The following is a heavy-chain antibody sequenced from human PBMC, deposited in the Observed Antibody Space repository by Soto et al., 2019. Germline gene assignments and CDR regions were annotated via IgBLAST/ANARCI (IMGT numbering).Heavy chain of an antibody. J-gene: IGHJ3*02. CDR3: ARRWGYACDI. V-gene: IGHV4-59*08. CDR1: GGSISSFY. CDR2: IYYSGST. D-gene: IGHD1-26*01. Sequence: QVQLQESGPGLVKPSETLSLTCTVSGGSISSFYWSWIRQPPGNGLEWIGSIYYSGSTNYNPPLKSRVTISVYTSKIQFTLKLSSVTAADTAVYYCARRWGYACDIWGQVTMVTVSS.